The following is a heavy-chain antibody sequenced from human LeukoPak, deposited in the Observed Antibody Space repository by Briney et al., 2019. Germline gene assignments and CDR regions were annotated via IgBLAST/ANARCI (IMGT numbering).Heavy chain of an antibody. D-gene: IGHD3-10*01. CDR1: GGSISSYY. Sequence: SETLSLTCTVSGGSISSYYWSWIRQPPGKGLEWIGYIYYSGNTNYNPSLKSRVTISVDTSKNQFSLKLSSVTAADTAVYYCARDRWFGEFYRYYYYMDVWGKGTTVTISS. CDR2: IYYSGNT. J-gene: IGHJ6*03. V-gene: IGHV4-59*01. CDR3: ARDRWFGEFYRYYYYMDV.